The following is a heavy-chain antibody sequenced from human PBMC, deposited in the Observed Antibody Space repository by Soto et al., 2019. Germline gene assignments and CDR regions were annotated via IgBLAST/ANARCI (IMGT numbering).Heavy chain of an antibody. J-gene: IGHJ6*02. CDR2: IYSDGST. CDR3: ARDRGYYYGMDV. Sequence: PGGSLRLSCAASGFSVDSIYMSWVRQAPEKGLEWVSVIYSDGSTYYGGSVKGRFTISRDDSKNTVYLQMSGLRDDDTAVYYCARDRGYYYGMDVWGQGTTVTVSS. CDR1: GFSVDSIY. V-gene: IGHV3-53*01.